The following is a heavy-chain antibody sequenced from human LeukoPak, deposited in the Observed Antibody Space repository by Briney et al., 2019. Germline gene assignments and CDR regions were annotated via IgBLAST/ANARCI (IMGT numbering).Heavy chain of an antibody. Sequence: SQTLSLTCTVSGGSISSGDYYWSWIRQPPGKGLEWIGEINHSGSTNYNPSLKSRVTISVDTSKNQFSLKLSSVTAADTAVYYCARGPGMSRADYWGQGTLVTVSS. CDR3: ARGPGMSRADY. J-gene: IGHJ4*02. V-gene: IGHV4-30-4*01. D-gene: IGHD1-14*01. CDR2: INHSGST. CDR1: GGSISSGDYY.